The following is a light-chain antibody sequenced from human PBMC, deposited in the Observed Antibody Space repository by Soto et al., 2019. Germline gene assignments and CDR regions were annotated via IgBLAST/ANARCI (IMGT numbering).Light chain of an antibody. CDR1: QSVSSN. CDR3: QQYSNWPPWT. J-gene: IGKJ1*01. Sequence: EIVMTQSPATLSVSPGERATLSCRASQSVSSNLAWYQQKPGQAPRLLIYGASTRATGIPARFSGSGSGTDFTLAISSLQSEDFAVYYGQQYSNWPPWTFGRGTKVEIK. CDR2: GAS. V-gene: IGKV3-15*01.